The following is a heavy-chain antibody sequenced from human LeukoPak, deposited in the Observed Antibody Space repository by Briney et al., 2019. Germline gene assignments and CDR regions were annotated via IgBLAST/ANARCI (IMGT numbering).Heavy chain of an antibody. V-gene: IGHV1-18*01. CDR2: ISAYNGNT. D-gene: IGHD1-14*01. CDR1: GYTFTSYG. Sequence: GASVKVSCKASGYTFTSYGISWVRQAPGQGLEWMGWISAYNGNTNYAQKLQGRVTMTRDTSTSTVYMELSSLRSEDTAVYYCASEVELSGSGNLDYWGQGTLVTVSS. J-gene: IGHJ4*02. CDR3: ASEVELSGSGNLDY.